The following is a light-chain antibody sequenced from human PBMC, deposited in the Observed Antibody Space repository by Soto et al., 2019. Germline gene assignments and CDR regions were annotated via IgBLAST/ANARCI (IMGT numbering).Light chain of an antibody. CDR1: SSDVGAYND. CDR2: DVI. Sequence: QSVLTQPRSVSGSPGQSVTISCTGTSSDVGAYNDVSWYQQHPSKAPKLMIFDVIKRPSGVPDRFSGSKSGTTASLTISGLQAEDEADYFCCSYAGSYTYVFGSGTKVTVL. CDR3: CSYAGSYTYV. J-gene: IGLJ1*01. V-gene: IGLV2-11*01.